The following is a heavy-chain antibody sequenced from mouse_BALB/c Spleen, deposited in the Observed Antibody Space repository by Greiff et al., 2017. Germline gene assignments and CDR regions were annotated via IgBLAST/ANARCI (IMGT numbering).Heavy chain of an antibody. CDR1: GFTFSSYT. V-gene: IGHV5-9*03. D-gene: IGHD2-4*01. CDR3: ASRYDYDDAMDY. Sequence: EVNVVESGGGLVRPGGSLKLSCAASGFTFSSYTMSWVRQTPEKRLEWVATISSGGGNTYYPDSVKGRFTISRDNAKNNLYLQMSSLRSEDTALYYCASRYDYDDAMDYWGQGTSVTVSS. J-gene: IGHJ4*01. CDR2: ISSGGGNT.